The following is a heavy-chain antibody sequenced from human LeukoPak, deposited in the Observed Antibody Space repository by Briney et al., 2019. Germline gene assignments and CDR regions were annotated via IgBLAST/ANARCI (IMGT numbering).Heavy chain of an antibody. CDR2: INQGGSEK. D-gene: IGHD6-13*01. CDR3: ARDGVAPGLYFDF. Sequence: QPGGSLRLSCAASGFIFSDYWMNWVHQAPGKGLERVASINQGGSEKYYVDSVKGRFTISRDNAKNSLFLQMNSLRAEDTGVYYCARDGVAPGLYFDFWGQGTLVPVSP. J-gene: IGHJ4*02. V-gene: IGHV3-7*01. CDR1: GFIFSDYW.